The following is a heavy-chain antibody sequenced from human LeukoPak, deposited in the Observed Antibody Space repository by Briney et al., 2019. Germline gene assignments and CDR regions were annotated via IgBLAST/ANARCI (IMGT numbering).Heavy chain of an antibody. CDR3: ARDGSGSISWFDP. CDR2: IYYSGST. Sequence: SETLSLTCTVSGGSISSSSYYWGWIRQPPGKGLEWIGFIYYSGSTNYNPSLKSRVTISVDTSKNQFSLRLNSVTAADTAVYYCARDGSGSISWFDPWGQGTLVTVSS. V-gene: IGHV4-61*01. D-gene: IGHD3-10*01. CDR1: GGSISSSSYY. J-gene: IGHJ5*02.